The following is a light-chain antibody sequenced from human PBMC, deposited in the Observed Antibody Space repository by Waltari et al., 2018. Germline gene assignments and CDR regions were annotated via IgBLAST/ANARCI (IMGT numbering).Light chain of an antibody. CDR2: DVT. J-gene: IGLJ3*02. V-gene: IGLV2-11*01. Sequence: QSALTQLRPVSGSPGQSVTMSCTGTGSDAGDFNSVSWYQQHPGKAPKLVIFDVTKRPSGVPDRFSGSKSGTSASLTVSGLQADDEADYYCCSYAGVWVFGGGTKLTVL. CDR1: GSDAGDFNS. CDR3: CSYAGVWV.